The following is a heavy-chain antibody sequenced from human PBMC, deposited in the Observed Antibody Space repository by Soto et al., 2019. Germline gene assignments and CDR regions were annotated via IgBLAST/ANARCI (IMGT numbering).Heavy chain of an antibody. CDR2: ISSSSSYI. Sequence: EVQLVESGGGLVKPGGSLRLSCAASGFTFSSYSMNWVRQAPGKGLEWVSSISSSSSYIYYADSVKGRFTISRDNAKNSLYLQMNSLSAEDTAVYYCASLLYSYGSTDFDYWGQGTLVTVSS. V-gene: IGHV3-21*01. J-gene: IGHJ4*02. D-gene: IGHD5-18*01. CDR1: GFTFSSYS. CDR3: ASLLYSYGSTDFDY.